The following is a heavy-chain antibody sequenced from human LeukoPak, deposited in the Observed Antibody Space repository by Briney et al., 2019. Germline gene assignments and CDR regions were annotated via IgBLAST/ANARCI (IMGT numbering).Heavy chain of an antibody. Sequence: GGSLRLSCAASGFTFSSYSMNWVRQAPGKGLEWVSYISSSSSTIYYADSVKGRFTISRDNAKNSLYLQMNSLRAEDTAVYYCARGPIAAAVTNKYGMDVWGQGTTVTVSS. J-gene: IGHJ6*02. V-gene: IGHV3-48*01. CDR3: ARGPIAAAVTNKYGMDV. CDR2: ISSSSSTI. CDR1: GFTFSSYS. D-gene: IGHD6-13*01.